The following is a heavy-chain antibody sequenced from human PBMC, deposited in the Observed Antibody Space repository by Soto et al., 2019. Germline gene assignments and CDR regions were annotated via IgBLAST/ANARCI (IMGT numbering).Heavy chain of an antibody. CDR1: GYTFTSYA. Sequence: QVQLVQSGAEVKKPGASVKVSCKASGYTFTSYAMHWVRQAPGQRLEWMGWINAGNGNTKSSQKFQGRYTITRDTSASTAYMELSTLRSEDTAVYYCARYLPPIDYRGQGTLVTVSS. CDR3: ARYLPPIDY. J-gene: IGHJ4*02. V-gene: IGHV1-3*01. CDR2: INAGNGNT.